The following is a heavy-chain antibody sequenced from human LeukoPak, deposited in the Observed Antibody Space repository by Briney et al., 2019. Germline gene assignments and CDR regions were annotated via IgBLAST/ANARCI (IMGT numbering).Heavy chain of an antibody. J-gene: IGHJ4*02. D-gene: IGHD3-22*01. CDR1: GFTFSSYA. V-gene: IGHV3-23*01. CDR3: AKITYYYDSSGYYYFDY. CDR2: ISGSDGST. Sequence: GGSLRLSCAASGFTFSSYAMSWVRQAPGKGLEWVSAISGSDGSTYYADSVKGRFTISRDNSKNTLYLQMNSLRAEDTAVYYCAKITYYYDSSGYYYFDYWGQGTLVTVSS.